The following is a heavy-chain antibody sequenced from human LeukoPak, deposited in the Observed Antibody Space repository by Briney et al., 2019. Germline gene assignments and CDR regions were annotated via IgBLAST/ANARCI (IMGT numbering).Heavy chain of an antibody. CDR2: IYYSGST. V-gene: IGHV4-31*03. CDR3: ARDGGVMVRGVI. J-gene: IGHJ4*02. Sequence: PSETLSLTCTVSGGSISSGGYYWSWIRQHPGKGLERIGYIYYSGSTYYNPSLKSRVTISVDTSKNQLSLKLSSVTAADTAVYYCARDGGVMVRGVIWGQGTLVTVSS. D-gene: IGHD3-10*01. CDR1: GGSISSGGYY.